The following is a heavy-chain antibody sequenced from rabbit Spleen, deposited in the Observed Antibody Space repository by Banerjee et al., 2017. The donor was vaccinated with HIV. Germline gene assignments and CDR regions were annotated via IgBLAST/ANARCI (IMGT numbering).Heavy chain of an antibody. J-gene: IGHJ4*01. V-gene: IGHV1S40*01. Sequence: QSLEESGGGLVKPGASLTLTCKASGFSFSSSVYMCWVRQAPGKGLEWIACIYITTGNTYYANWARGRFTISKTSSTTVTLQMTSLTAADTATYFCARSGYVGWGGDGDLTGNKLWGPGTLVTVS. CDR1: GFSFSSSVY. D-gene: IGHD4-1*01. CDR2: IYITTGNT. CDR3: ARSGYVGWGGDGDLTGNKL.